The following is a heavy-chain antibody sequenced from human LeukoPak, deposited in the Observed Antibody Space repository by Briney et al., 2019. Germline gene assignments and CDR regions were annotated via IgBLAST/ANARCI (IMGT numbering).Heavy chain of an antibody. CDR1: GFTFSDYY. CDR2: ISSSGSTI. D-gene: IGHD3-9*01. V-gene: IGHV3-11*01. CDR3: AREASNDYEIFYYYYYMDV. J-gene: IGHJ6*03. Sequence: GGSLRLPCAASGFTFSDYYMSWIRQAPGKGLEWVSYISSSGSTIYYADSVKGRFTISRDNAKNSLYLQMNSLRAEDTAVYYCAREASNDYEIFYYYYYMDVWGKGTTVTVSS.